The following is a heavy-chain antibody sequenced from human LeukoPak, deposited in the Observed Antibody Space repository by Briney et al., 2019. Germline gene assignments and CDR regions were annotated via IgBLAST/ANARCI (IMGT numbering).Heavy chain of an antibody. CDR1: GDSISSSRHY. V-gene: IGHV4-61*02. Sequence: PSQTLSLTCTVSGDSISSSRHYWSWIRQPAGKGLEWIGRIYASGNTNYNPSLKSRVTISPDTSKNQFSLNLRSVTAADTAVYYCARDGVVTMELDYWGQGTLVTVSS. CDR3: ARDGVVTMELDY. CDR2: IYASGNT. J-gene: IGHJ4*02. D-gene: IGHD3-3*01.